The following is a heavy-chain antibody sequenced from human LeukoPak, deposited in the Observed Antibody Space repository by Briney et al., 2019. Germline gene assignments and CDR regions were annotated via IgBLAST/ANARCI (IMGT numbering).Heavy chain of an antibody. V-gene: IGHV3-48*03. D-gene: IGHD6-6*01. J-gene: IGHJ4*02. CDR1: GVSFSNYE. Sequence: GGSLRLSCAASGVSFSNYEMNWVRQAPGRGLEWVSYISSSGSTRHYADSVKGRFTISRDNAKNSLYLQMNSLRAEDTAVYYCARAYSNSSGNVFDYWGQGTLVTVSS. CDR3: ARAYSNSSGNVFDY. CDR2: ISSSGSTR.